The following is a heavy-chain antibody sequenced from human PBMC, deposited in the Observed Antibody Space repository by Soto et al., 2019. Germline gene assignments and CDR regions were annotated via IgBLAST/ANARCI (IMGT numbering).Heavy chain of an antibody. CDR3: ARDQGSGSYYKGSNWFDP. V-gene: IGHV1-18*01. J-gene: IGHJ5*02. Sequence: ASVKVSCKASGYTFTSYGISWVRQAPGQGLEWMGWISAYNGNTNYAQKLQGRVTMTTDTSTSTAYMELRSLRSDDTTVYYCARDQGSGSYYKGSNWFDPWGQGTLVTVSS. CDR2: ISAYNGNT. CDR1: GYTFTSYG. D-gene: IGHD3-10*01.